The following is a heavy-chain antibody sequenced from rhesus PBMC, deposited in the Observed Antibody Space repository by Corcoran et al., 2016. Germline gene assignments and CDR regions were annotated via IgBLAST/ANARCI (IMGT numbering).Heavy chain of an antibody. V-gene: IGHV4-160*01. Sequence: QVQLQESGPGLVKPSATLSLTCAVSGASISSNYWSWIRQPPGKGLEWIGYLYGSSGSTYYNPSLKSRVTISTDTSKNQFSLKLSSVTAADTAVYYCARDWVTTVADDAFDFWGQGLRVTVSS. CDR3: ARDWVTTVADDAFDF. J-gene: IGHJ3*01. CDR1: GASISSNY. D-gene: IGHD4-29*01. CDR2: LYGSSGST.